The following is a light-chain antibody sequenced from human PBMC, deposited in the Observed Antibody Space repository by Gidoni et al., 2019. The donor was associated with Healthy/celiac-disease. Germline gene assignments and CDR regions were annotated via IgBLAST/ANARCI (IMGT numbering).Light chain of an antibody. J-gene: IGKJ5*01. V-gene: IGKV3-11*01. CDR2: DAS. Sequence: IVLTQSPATLSLSPGERATLSCRASQSVSSYLAWYQQKPGQAPRLLIYDASNRATAIPASFSGSGSATDFTLTISSLEPEDFAVYYCQQRSNWLPITFGQGTRLEIK. CDR1: QSVSSY. CDR3: QQRSNWLPIT.